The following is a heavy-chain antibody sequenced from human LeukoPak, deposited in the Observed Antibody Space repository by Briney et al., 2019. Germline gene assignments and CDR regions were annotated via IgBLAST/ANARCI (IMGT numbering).Heavy chain of an antibody. CDR2: IRYDGSNK. CDR1: GFTFSGYD. CDR3: ARARNGGPDY. V-gene: IGHV3-30*02. Sequence: GGSLRLSCAASGFTFSGYDMHWVRLAPGKGLEWVAFIRYDGSNKYYADSVKGRFTISRDNSKNTLYLQMNSLRAEDTAVYYCARARNGGPDYWGQGTLVTVSS. J-gene: IGHJ4*02. D-gene: IGHD4-23*01.